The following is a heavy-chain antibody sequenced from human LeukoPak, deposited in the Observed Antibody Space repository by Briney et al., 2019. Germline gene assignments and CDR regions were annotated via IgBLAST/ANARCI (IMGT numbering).Heavy chain of an antibody. CDR3: AKKDGRSGLGYSGYFDY. V-gene: IGHV3-21*01. CDR1: GLTFSSYS. Sequence: GGSLRLSCAPSGLTFSSYSMNWVRQAPGKGLEWVSSISSSSSYIYYADSVKGGFTISRDNAKNSLYLQMNSLRAEDTAVYYCAKKDGRSGLGYSGYFDYWGQGTLVTVSS. D-gene: IGHD2-15*01. J-gene: IGHJ4*02. CDR2: ISSSSSYI.